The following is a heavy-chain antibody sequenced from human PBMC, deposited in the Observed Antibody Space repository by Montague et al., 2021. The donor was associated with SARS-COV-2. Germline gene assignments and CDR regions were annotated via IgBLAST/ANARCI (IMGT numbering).Heavy chain of an antibody. CDR1: GGSISSSNYY. J-gene: IGHJ4*02. CDR2: IYYSGST. CDR3: ARGGGYSYGYGGFYFDY. D-gene: IGHD5-18*01. Sequence: TLSLTCTVSGGSISSSNYYWGWIRQPPGKGLEWIGYIYYSGSTYYNPSLKSRVTISVDTSKNQFSLKLSSVTAADTAVYYCARGGGYSYGYGGFYFDYWGQGTLVTVS. V-gene: IGHV4-30-4*08.